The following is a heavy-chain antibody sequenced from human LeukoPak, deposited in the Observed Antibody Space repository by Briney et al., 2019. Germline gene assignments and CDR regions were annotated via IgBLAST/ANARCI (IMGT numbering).Heavy chain of an antibody. CDR1: GGSISSGGYY. D-gene: IGHD6-19*01. CDR2: IYYSGST. J-gene: IGHJ4*02. V-gene: IGHV4-31*03. Sequence: SEILSLTCTVSGGSISSGGYYWSWIRQHPGKGLEWIGYIYYSGSTYYNPSLKSRVTISVDTSKNQFSLKLSSVTAADTAVYYCASLTGYSSGCFYDWGQGTLVTVSS. CDR3: ASLTGYSSGCFYD.